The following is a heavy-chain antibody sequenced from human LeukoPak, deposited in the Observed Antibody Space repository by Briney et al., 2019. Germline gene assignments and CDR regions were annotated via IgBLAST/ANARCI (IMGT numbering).Heavy chain of an antibody. CDR1: GYTLTDHY. CDR2: INPDSGVA. CDR3: ARGFGLGGATVPPQFDY. V-gene: IGHV1-2*06. Sequence: ASVKVSCKASGYTLTDHYMHWVRQAPGQGLEWMVRINPDSGVANYGQAFRGRVTMTRDPSINTAYMEVSTLRSDDTAVYYCARGFGLGGATVPPQFDYWGQGTLVTVSS. D-gene: IGHD1-26*01. J-gene: IGHJ4*02.